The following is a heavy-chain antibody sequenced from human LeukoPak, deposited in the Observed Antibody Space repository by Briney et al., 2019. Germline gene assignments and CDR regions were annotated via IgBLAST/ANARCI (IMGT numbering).Heavy chain of an antibody. V-gene: IGHV3-21*01. CDR3: ARDKGYYYGSGYMDV. J-gene: IGHJ6*03. Sequence: NPGGSLRLSRAASGFTFSSYSMNWVRQAPGKGLEWVSSISTSSSYIYYADSVNGRFTISRDNAKNSLYLQMNSLRAEDTAVYYCARDKGYYYGSGYMDVWGKGTTVTVSS. CDR2: ISTSSSYI. D-gene: IGHD3-10*01. CDR1: GFTFSSYS.